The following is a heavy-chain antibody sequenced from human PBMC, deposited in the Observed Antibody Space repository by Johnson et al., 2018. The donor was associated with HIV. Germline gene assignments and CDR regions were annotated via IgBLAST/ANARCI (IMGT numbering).Heavy chain of an antibody. D-gene: IGHD2-8*02. Sequence: QVHLVESGGGLVKPGGSLRLSCTASGFTFSSYAMHWVRQAPGKGLEWVAVISYDGSNKYYADSVKGRFTISRDNSMNTLYLQMNSLRAEDTAVYYCAREPWSHDAFDIWGQGTMVTVSS. CDR1: GFTFSSYA. CDR3: AREPWSHDAFDI. V-gene: IGHV3-30-3*01. J-gene: IGHJ3*02. CDR2: ISYDGSNK.